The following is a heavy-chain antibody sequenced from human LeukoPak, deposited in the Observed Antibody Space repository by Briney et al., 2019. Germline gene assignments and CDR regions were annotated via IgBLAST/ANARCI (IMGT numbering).Heavy chain of an antibody. CDR1: GYTLTELS. CDR2: FDPEDGET. CDR3: ARAGGYCGGDCYAFDI. J-gene: IGHJ3*02. V-gene: IGHV1-24*01. Sequence: ASVKVSCKVSGYTLTELSMHWVRQAPGKGLEWMGGFDPEDGETIYAQKFQGRVTMTEDTSTDTAYMELSSLRSEDTAVYYCARAGGYCGGDCYAFDIWGQGTMVTVSS. D-gene: IGHD2-21*02.